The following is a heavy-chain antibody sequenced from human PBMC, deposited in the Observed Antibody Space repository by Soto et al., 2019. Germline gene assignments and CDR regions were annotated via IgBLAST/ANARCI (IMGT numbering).Heavy chain of an antibody. J-gene: IGHJ5*02. Sequence: EVQLVESGGGLIQPGGSLRLSCAASGFTVSGNCITWVRQAPGKGLEWVSVIFSGDNTYYSDSVKGRFTISRDNSKNTVYLQMNRLRGDDTAVYFCATGLTLPVRPSFDTWGQGTLLTVSS. V-gene: IGHV3-53*01. D-gene: IGHD2-21*02. CDR3: ATGLTLPVRPSFDT. CDR2: IFSGDNT. CDR1: GFTVSGNC.